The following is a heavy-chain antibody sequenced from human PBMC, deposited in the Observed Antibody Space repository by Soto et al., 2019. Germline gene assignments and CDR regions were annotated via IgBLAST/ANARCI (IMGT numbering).Heavy chain of an antibody. V-gene: IGHV4-61*08. CDR1: GDSVSSGAYY. D-gene: IGHD4-17*01. Sequence: QVQLQESGPGLVKPSETLSLTCTVSGDSVSSGAYYWSWIRQPPGKGLEWIGYIYHSGTTNYNPSLNSRGTIALVTSKSQFSLMLASVTAADTAVYFCSRSDYGDYRHQHWGQGTLVTVFS. CDR2: IYHSGTT. J-gene: IGHJ1*01. CDR3: SRSDYGDYRHQH.